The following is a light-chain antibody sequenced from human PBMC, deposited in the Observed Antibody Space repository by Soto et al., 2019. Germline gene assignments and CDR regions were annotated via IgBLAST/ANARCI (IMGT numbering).Light chain of an antibody. J-gene: IGKJ2*01. V-gene: IGKV3-20*01. Sequence: EIVLTHSPGTLSLSPGERATLSCRASRSVTSNYLAWYQLKPGQAPRILIYGASNRATGIPDRFNGSGSGTDFTLTISRLEPEDFGVYFCQQYGNSPPNTFGQGTK. CDR3: QQYGNSPPNT. CDR2: GAS. CDR1: RSVTSNY.